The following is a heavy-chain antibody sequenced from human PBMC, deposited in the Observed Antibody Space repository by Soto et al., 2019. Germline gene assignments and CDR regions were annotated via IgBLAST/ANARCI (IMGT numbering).Heavy chain of an antibody. D-gene: IGHD6-13*01. V-gene: IGHV3-11*01. CDR3: ARAEVEQLVRMLDYYYGMDV. CDR2: ISSSGSTI. Sequence: GGSLRLSCAASGFTFSDYYMSWIRQAPGKGLEWVSYISSSGSTIYYADSVKGRFTISRDNAKNSLYLQMNSLRAEDTAVYYCARAEVEQLVRMLDYYYGMDVWGQGTTVTVSS. CDR1: GFTFSDYY. J-gene: IGHJ6*02.